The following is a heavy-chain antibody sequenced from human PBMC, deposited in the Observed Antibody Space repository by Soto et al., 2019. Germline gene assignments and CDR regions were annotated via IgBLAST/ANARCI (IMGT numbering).Heavy chain of an antibody. Sequence: PSETLSLTCAVYGESFSGYIWTWIRQTLGKGLQWIGQINHSGSASYNPSLKSRVSISVHTSNSQFSLELSSVTAADTAVYYCARGLITGSHYSGGWYYFDSWGQGTQVTVSS. D-gene: IGHD6-19*01. CDR3: ARGLITGSHYSGGWYYFDS. CDR2: INHSGSA. J-gene: IGHJ4*02. CDR1: GESFSGYI. V-gene: IGHV4-34*01.